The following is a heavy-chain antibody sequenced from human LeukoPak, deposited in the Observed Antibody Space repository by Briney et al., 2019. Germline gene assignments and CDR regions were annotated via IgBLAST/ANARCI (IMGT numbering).Heavy chain of an antibody. J-gene: IGHJ4*02. D-gene: IGHD1-20*01. CDR3: ARDPPFIIGTTFFDY. Sequence: GGSLRLSCAASGFTFSSYSMNWVRQAPGKGLEWVSSISTSSTYIYYADSVKGRFTISRDNAKNSLYLQMNSLRAEDTAVYYCARDPPFIIGTTFFDYWCQGNRVTVSS. CDR1: GFTFSSYS. V-gene: IGHV3-21*01. CDR2: ISTSSTYI.